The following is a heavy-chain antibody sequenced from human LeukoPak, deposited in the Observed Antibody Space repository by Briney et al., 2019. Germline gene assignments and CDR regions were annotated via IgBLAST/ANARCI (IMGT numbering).Heavy chain of an antibody. J-gene: IGHJ4*02. CDR3: ARAYPIVY. V-gene: IGHV4-61*02. CDR1: GGSISSGSYY. Sequence: SQTLSLTCTVSGGSISSGSYYWSWIRQPAVKGLEWIGRIYTSGSTNYNPSLKSRVTISVDTSKNQFSLKLSSVTAADTAVYYCARAYPIVYWGQGTLVTVSS. CDR2: IYTSGST. D-gene: IGHD1-26*01.